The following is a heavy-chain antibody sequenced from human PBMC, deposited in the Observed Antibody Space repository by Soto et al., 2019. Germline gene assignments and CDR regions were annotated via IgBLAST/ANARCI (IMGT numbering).Heavy chain of an antibody. CDR3: ASPARNYDCWSGYSFDI. D-gene: IGHD3-3*01. Sequence: QVQLVQSGSEVKKPEASVKVSCKASGYTFTSYDINWVRQATGQGLVWMGWMNPNSGNTGYAQKFQGRVTMTRNTSISTAYMELSSLRSEATAVYYCASPARNYDCWSGYSFDIWGQGIMGTVSS. CDR2: MNPNSGNT. J-gene: IGHJ3*02. V-gene: IGHV1-8*01. CDR1: GYTFTSYD.